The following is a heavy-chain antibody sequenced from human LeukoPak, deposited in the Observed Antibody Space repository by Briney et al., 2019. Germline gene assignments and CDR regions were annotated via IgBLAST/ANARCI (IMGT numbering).Heavy chain of an antibody. Sequence: SGGSLRLSCAASGSTFSSYWMSWVRQAPGEGPEWVSSITSSSSNKDYVDSVKGRFTVSRDNAKNSLYLQMDSLRVEDTAVYYCARDPPSRGTRYFDYWGQGILVTVSS. J-gene: IGHJ4*02. CDR1: GSTFSSYW. V-gene: IGHV3-21*01. D-gene: IGHD3-16*01. CDR3: ARDPPSRGTRYFDY. CDR2: ITSSSSNK.